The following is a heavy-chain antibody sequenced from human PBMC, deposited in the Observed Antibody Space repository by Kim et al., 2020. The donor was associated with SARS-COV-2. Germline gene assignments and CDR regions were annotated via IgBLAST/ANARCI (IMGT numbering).Heavy chain of an antibody. Sequence: SETLSLTCTVSGGSISSSSYYWGRIRQPQGKGLEWIGSIYYSGSTYYNPSLKSRVTISVDTSKNQFALKLSSVTDADTAVYYCASTYYDVWSGYYSLSKYGMDVWGQGTTVTVSS. CDR3: ASTYYDVWSGYYSLSKYGMDV. J-gene: IGHJ6*02. CDR2: IYYSGST. V-gene: IGHV4-39*01. CDR1: GGSISSSSYY. D-gene: IGHD3-3*01.